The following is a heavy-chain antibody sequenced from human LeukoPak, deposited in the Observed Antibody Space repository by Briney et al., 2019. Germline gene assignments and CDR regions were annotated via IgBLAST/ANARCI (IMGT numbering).Heavy chain of an antibody. D-gene: IGHD2-2*01. J-gene: IGHJ5*02. CDR2: ISGSGSST. V-gene: IGHV3-23*01. CDR3: AKAGHPPAYCSSTSCYLGS. CDR1: GFTLSSYA. Sequence: GGSLRLSCAASGFTLSSYAMTWVRQAPGKGLEWVSAISGSGSSTYYADSVKGRFTISRDNSKNTLYLQMNGLRAEDTAVYYCAKAGHPPAYCSSTSCYLGSWGQGTLVTVSS.